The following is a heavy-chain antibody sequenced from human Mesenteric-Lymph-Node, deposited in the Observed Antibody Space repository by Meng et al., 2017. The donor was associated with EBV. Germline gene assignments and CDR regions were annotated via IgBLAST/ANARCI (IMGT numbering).Heavy chain of an antibody. CDR3: AYCSGGNCYSFDY. J-gene: IGHJ4*02. V-gene: IGHV4-30-4*01. CDR1: GVSISNGGYY. D-gene: IGHD2-15*01. CDR2: IYHSGST. Sequence: QVPLQESGPGLVKPSPTLSLTCAVSGVSISNGGYYWSWIRQPPGKGLEWIGYIYHSGSTYYNPSLESRVTISLDTSKNQFPLKLSSVTAADTAVYYCAYCSGGNCYSFDYWGQGTLVTVSS.